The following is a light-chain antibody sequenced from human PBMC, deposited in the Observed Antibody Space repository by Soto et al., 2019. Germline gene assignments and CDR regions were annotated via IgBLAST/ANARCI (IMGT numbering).Light chain of an antibody. CDR2: AGS. CDR1: QAIDNY. CDR3: QRYNSPPCT. J-gene: IGKJ1*01. Sequence: DLQMTQSPASLSASVGDRVTITCRASQAIDNYLAWYQQQPGKVPRLLIYAGSILETGVPSRFTGSGSGTAFTLSITSLAPEDVATYYCQRYNSPPCTFGQGTKGEIK. V-gene: IGKV1-27*01.